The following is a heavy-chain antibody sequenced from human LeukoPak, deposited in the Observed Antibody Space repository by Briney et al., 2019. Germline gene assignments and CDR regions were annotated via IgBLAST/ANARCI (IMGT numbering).Heavy chain of an antibody. CDR1: GYSISSGYY. D-gene: IGHD6-6*01. J-gene: IGHJ4*02. V-gene: IGHV4-38-2*02. CDR2: IYHSGGT. CDR3: ARDRSVGVLPAPPFDF. Sequence: PSETLSLTCTVSGYSISSGYYWGWIRQPPGKGLEWIGSIYHSGGTNYNPSLKSRVTISADTSKNQFSLTLTSVTAADTAVYYCARDRSVGVLPAPPFDFWGQGTLVTVSS.